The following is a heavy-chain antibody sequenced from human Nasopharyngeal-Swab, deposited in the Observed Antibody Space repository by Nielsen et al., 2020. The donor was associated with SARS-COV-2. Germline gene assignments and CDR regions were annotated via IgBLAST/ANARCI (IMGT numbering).Heavy chain of an antibody. CDR1: GFTFSDYY. J-gene: IGHJ4*02. CDR3: ARDRANWDFES. CDR2: ISGSGGTI. D-gene: IGHD7-27*01. V-gene: IGHV3-11*04. Sequence: GESLKIPCAAPGFTFSDYYMSWIRQAPGKGLESISYISGSGGTIYYGDSMKGRFTISRDNAKTSLYLQMNSLRAEDTAVYYCARDRANWDFESWGQGTLVTVSS.